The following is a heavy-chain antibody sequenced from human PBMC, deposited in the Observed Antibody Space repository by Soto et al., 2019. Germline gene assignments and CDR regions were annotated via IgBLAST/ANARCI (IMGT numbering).Heavy chain of an antibody. CDR3: ARTYDRRAPNSAGYPFAI. J-gene: IGHJ3*02. CDR1: GGLMSRDW. CDR2: IYYSGST. D-gene: IGHD3-22*01. Sequence: SENRCVRRSGSGGLMSRDWWSGSGQPPGKGLDLIAYIYYSGSTSYNPSLKSRVSISLDTSKNQFSLKLSSVTAADTAVYYCARTYDRRAPNSAGYPFAICGQAPIVT. V-gene: IGHV4-59*01.